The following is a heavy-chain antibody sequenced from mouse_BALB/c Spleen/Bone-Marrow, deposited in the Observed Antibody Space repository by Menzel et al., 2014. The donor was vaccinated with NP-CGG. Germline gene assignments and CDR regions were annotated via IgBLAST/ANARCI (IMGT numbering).Heavy chain of an antibody. V-gene: IGHV1-14*01. CDR3: AREVVATDYFDY. Sequence: EVQLVESGPELVKPGASVKTSCKASRYTFTSYVLHWVRQKPGQGLEWIGFMNPFNDGTKYNEKFKGKATLTSDKSSSTAYMELSSLTSEDSAVYYCAREVVATDYFDYWGQGTTLTVSS. CDR1: RYTFTSYV. D-gene: IGHD1-1*01. CDR2: MNPFNDGT. J-gene: IGHJ2*01.